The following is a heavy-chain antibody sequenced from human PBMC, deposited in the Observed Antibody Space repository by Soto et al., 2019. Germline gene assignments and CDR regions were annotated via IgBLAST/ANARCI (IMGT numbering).Heavy chain of an antibody. Sequence: QVQLVQSGAEVKKPGSSVKVSCKASGGTFSSYAISWVRQAPGQGLEWMGGIIPIFGTANYAQKFQGRVTITADESTSTADMGLSSLRSEDTAVYYCTGVVRGVRGGARFDPWGQGTLVTVSS. CDR3: TGVVRGVRGGARFDP. CDR1: GGTFSSYA. J-gene: IGHJ5*02. V-gene: IGHV1-69*01. CDR2: IIPIFGTA. D-gene: IGHD3-10*01.